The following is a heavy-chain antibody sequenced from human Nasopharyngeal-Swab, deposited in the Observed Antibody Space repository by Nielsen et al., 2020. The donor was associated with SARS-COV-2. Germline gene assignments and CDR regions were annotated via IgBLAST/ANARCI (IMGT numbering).Heavy chain of an antibody. CDR3: ARGNMIDFGGVVALDY. CDR2: IYYTGNT. V-gene: IGHV4-31*11. CDR1: GRSVNSGGYY. Sequence: SETLSLTCGVSGRSVNSGGYYWSWIRQHPGKGLEWLGYIYYTGNTKYNPSLKSRVAISADTSKNQFSLHLSSVTAADTAVYFCARGNMIDFGGVVALDYWGQGILATVAS. J-gene: IGHJ4*02. D-gene: IGHD3-16*02.